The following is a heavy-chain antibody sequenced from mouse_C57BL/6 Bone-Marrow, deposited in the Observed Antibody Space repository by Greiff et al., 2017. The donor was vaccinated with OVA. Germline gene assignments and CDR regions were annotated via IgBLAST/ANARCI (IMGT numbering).Heavy chain of an antibody. D-gene: IGHD2-3*01. CDR1: GYTFTSYW. J-gene: IGHJ3*01. V-gene: IGHV1-55*01. Sequence: VQLQQPGAELVKPGASVKMSCKASGYTFTSYWITWVKQRPGQGLEWIGDVYPGSGSTNYNEKFKSKATLTVDTSSSTAYMQLSSLTSEDSAVDYCASDDGYYEGLFAYWGQGTLVTVSA. CDR3: ASDDGYYEGLFAY. CDR2: VYPGSGST.